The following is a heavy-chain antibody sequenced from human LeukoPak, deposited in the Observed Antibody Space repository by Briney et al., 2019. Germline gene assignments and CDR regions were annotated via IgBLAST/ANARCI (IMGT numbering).Heavy chain of an antibody. D-gene: IGHD6-19*01. CDR2: INHSGST. CDR3: AKIYPSSGWYGRGWFDP. V-gene: IGHV4-34*01. J-gene: IGHJ5*02. CDR1: GGSFSAYY. Sequence: SQTLSLTCSVYGGSFSAYYCSCIRHPPRKGLELIVEINHSGSTNYNPSLKSRVTISVDTSKNQFSLKLSSVTAADTAVYYCAKIYPSSGWYGRGWFDPWGQGTLVTVSS.